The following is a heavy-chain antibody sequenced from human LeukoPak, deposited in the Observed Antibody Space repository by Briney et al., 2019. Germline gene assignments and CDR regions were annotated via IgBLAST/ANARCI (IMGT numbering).Heavy chain of an antibody. J-gene: IGHJ4*02. CDR3: ANVPRSTVSY. V-gene: IGHV3-7*01. D-gene: IGHD2-2*01. Sequence: GGSLRLSCAAYEFSFSTNWMHWVRQTPGKGLEWVAELNEDGSVKYYVDSVKGRFTISRDNAKSLLFLQMYNLRTEDTGVYFCANVPRSTVSYWGRGTLVTVPS. CDR2: LNEDGSVK. CDR1: EFSFSTNW.